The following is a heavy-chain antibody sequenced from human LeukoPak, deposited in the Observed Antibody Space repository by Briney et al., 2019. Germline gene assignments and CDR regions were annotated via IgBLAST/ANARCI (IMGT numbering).Heavy chain of an antibody. CDR2: INPNSGGT. CDR1: GYTFTGYN. D-gene: IGHD2-2*01. V-gene: IGHV1-2*02. Sequence: ASACPSSKASGYTFTGYNIHWVRQAPGQGLEWMGWINPNSGGTNYAQKFQGRVTMTRDTSISTAYMELSRLRSDDTAVYYCARDKARYCSSTSSYQLPPCYYGMDVWGQGTTVTVSS. CDR3: ARDKARYCSSTSSYQLPPCYYGMDV. J-gene: IGHJ6*02.